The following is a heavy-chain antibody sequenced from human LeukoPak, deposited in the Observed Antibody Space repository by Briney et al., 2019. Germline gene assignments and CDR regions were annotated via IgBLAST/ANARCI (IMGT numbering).Heavy chain of an antibody. CDR2: LVYDARS. Sequence: GGSLRLSCAASGFPYSSYGMHWVDQAPGKGLEWVARLVYDARSDYANSVKGRFSISRDDSKNTLFLDMSNLRVEDTALYYCARDLSAAFDFWGQGVLVTVSS. CDR3: ARDLSAAFDF. V-gene: IGHV3-33*01. CDR1: GFPYSSYG. D-gene: IGHD6-25*01. J-gene: IGHJ4*02.